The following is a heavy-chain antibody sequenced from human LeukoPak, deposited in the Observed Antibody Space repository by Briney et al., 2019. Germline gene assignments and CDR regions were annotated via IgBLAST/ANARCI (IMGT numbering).Heavy chain of an antibody. V-gene: IGHV4-4*09. CDR2: IYTSGST. Sequence: SETLSLTCTVSGGSISSYYWSWIRQPPGKGLEWIGYIYTSGSTNYNPSLKSRVTISVDTSKNQFSLKLSSVTAADTAVYYCARGISGYYYYYYMDVWGKGTTVTVSS. CDR1: GGSISSYY. CDR3: ARGISGYYYYYYMDV. J-gene: IGHJ6*03.